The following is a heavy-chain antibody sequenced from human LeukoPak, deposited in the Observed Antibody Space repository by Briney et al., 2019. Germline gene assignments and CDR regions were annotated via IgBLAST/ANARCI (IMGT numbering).Heavy chain of an antibody. CDR2: IYYSGST. J-gene: IGHJ3*02. Sequence: SETLSLTCTVSGGSISSSSYYWGWIRQPPGTGLEWIGSIYYSGSTYYNPSLKSRVTMSLDTSKNQFSLKLSSVTAADTAVYYCARDGPYYYDSSGYYDAFDIWGQGTMVTVSS. CDR1: GGSISSSSYY. D-gene: IGHD3-22*01. CDR3: ARDGPYYYDSSGYYDAFDI. V-gene: IGHV4-39*07.